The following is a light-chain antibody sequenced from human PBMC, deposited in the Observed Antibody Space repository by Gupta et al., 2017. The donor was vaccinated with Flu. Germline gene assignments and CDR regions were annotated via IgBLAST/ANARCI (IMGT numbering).Light chain of an antibody. CDR3: QQYGSSSYS. Sequence: EIVLTQSPGTLSLSPGERATLSCRASQSVSSSYLAWYQQKPGQAPRLLIYGASSRATGIPDRFSDRGSGPDFTLTISRLEPEDFAVYYCQQYGSSSYSCGQGTKLEIK. V-gene: IGKV3-20*01. CDR2: GAS. CDR1: QSVSSSY. J-gene: IGKJ2*03.